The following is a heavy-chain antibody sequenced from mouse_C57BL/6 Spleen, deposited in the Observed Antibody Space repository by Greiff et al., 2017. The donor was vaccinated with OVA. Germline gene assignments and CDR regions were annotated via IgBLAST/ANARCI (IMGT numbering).Heavy chain of an antibody. Sequence: EVKLMESGGGLVQPKGSLKLSCAASGFSFNTYAMNWVRQAPGKGLEWVARIRSKSNNYATYYADSVKDSFTISRDDSESMLYLQMNNVKTEDTAMYYCVRHRAYYYAMDYWGQGTSVTVSS. CDR3: VRHRAYYYAMDY. J-gene: IGHJ4*01. V-gene: IGHV10-1*01. CDR1: GFSFNTYA. D-gene: IGHD3-1*01. CDR2: IRSKSNNYAT.